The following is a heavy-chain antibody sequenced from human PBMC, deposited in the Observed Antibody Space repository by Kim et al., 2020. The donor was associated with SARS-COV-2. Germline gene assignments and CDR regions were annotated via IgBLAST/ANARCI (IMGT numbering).Heavy chain of an antibody. CDR3: SRDLNWESGM. CDR2: IGPTGGDI. D-gene: IGHD3-10*01. J-gene: IGHJ4*02. CDR1: GFIFADFT. Sequence: GGSLRLSCAASGFIFADFTITWVRQAPGQGLEFVSSIGPTGGDIYYGDSMRGRVTISRDNAKNALYLQMNSLRVEDTAVYFCSRDLNWESGMWSQGTLVSVPS. V-gene: IGHV3-21*01.